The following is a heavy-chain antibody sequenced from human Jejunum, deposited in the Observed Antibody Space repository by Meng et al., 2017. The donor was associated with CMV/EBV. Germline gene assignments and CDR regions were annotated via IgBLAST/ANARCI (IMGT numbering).Heavy chain of an antibody. CDR1: GSFEDYV. J-gene: IGHJ4*02. CDR2: ITPFHGST. V-gene: IGHV1-69*05. D-gene: IGHD3/OR15-3a*01. CDR3: VREAWTPRSGRLYYFDL. Sequence: GSFEDYVIHWVRQAPGQGLEWMGGITPFHGSTDYAQRFQGRVTVSTTQSRSTVYMDLRSLTPGDTAVYYCVREAWTPRSGRLYYFDLWGQGTLVTVSS.